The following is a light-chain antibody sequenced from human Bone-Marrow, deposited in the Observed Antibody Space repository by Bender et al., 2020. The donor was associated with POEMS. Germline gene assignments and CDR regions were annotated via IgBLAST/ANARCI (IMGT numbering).Light chain of an antibody. CDR1: SSDVGGYNH. V-gene: IGLV2-8*01. CDR2: EVT. CDR3: TSYIGSNKYV. J-gene: IGLJ1*01. Sequence: QSALTQPASVSGSPGQSITISCTGTSSDVGGYNHVSWYQQHPGEAPKLLIYEVTERPSGVPERFSGSKSGNTASLTVSGLQADDEADYYCTSYIGSNKYVFGTGTKVTVL.